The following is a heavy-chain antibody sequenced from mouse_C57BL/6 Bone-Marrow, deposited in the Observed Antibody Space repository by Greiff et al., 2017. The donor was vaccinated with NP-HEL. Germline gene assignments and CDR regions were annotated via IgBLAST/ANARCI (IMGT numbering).Heavy chain of an antibody. J-gene: IGHJ2*01. CDR1: GFTFSDYG. V-gene: IGHV5-17*01. Sequence: EVQVVESGGGLVKPGGSLKLSCAASGFTFSDYGMHWVRQAPEKGLEWVADISSGSSTIYYADTVKGRFTISRDNAKNTPFLQMTSLRSEDTAMYYGARRPDYDDPDYFDYWGQGTTLTVSS. D-gene: IGHD2-4*01. CDR2: ISSGSSTI. CDR3: ARRPDYDDPDYFDY.